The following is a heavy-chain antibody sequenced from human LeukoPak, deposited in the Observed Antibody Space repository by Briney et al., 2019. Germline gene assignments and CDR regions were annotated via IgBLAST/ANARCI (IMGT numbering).Heavy chain of an antibody. CDR1: GYTFTSYG. V-gene: IGHV1-18*01. D-gene: IGHD2-2*01. Sequence: ASVKVSCKASGYTFTSYGISWVRQAPGQGLEWMGWISAYNGNTNYAQKLQGRVTMTTDTSTSTAYMELRSLRSDDTAVYYCARDDVVVLPAAMREFYYYYGMDVWGQGTTVTVSS. J-gene: IGHJ6*02. CDR2: ISAYNGNT. CDR3: ARDDVVVLPAAMREFYYYYGMDV.